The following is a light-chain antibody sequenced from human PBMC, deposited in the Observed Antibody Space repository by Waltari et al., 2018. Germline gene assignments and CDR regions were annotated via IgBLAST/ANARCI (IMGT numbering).Light chain of an antibody. J-gene: IGLJ3*02. CDR3: TSYTASSTLV. CDR1: SSDVGGYNF. CDR2: EVR. Sequence: QSALIQPASVSGSPGQSITISCTGTSSDVGGYNFVSWYQHHPGKAPKLLIYEVRDRPSGVAIRFFGSKTGNRASLTISGLLPEDEADYFCTSYTASSTLVFGGGTKVTVL. V-gene: IGLV2-14*01.